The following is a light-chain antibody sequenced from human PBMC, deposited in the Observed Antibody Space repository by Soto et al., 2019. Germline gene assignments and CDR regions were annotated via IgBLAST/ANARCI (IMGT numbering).Light chain of an antibody. J-gene: IGKJ1*01. CDR3: HQYGISPPRT. Sequence: EIVLTQSPGILSLSPGERATLSCRASQSVSSNYLAWYQQKPCQAPRLLIYGASSRATGIPDRFSGSGSGTDFTLTIGRLEPEDFAVYYCHQYGISPPRTFGQGTKVDIK. CDR2: GAS. V-gene: IGKV3-20*01. CDR1: QSVSSNY.